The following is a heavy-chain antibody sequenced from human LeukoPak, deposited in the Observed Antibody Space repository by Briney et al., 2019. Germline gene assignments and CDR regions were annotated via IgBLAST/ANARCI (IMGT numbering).Heavy chain of an antibody. CDR1: GFTFSSYA. V-gene: IGHV3-30-3*01. CDR3: AKDVRTIIAVAGTFDD. J-gene: IGHJ4*02. Sequence: GESLKISCAASGFTFSSYAMHWVRQAPGKGLEWVAVISYDGSNTYYADSVKGRFTISRDKSKNTLYLQMSSLRAEDTAVYYCAKDVRTIIAVAGTFDDWGQGTLVTVSS. D-gene: IGHD6-19*01. CDR2: ISYDGSNT.